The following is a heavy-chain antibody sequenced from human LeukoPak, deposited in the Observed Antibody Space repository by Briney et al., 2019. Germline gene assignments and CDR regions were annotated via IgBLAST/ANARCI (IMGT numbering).Heavy chain of an antibody. CDR3: GRVDMATTKDY. CDR2: INAGNGNT. D-gene: IGHD5-24*01. CDR1: GYTFTSYA. J-gene: IGHJ4*02. V-gene: IGHV1-3*01. Sequence: GASVKVSCKASGYTFTSYAMHWVRQAPGQRLEWMGWINAGNGNTKYSQKFQGRVTMTTDTSTSTAYMDLRSLSSDDTAVYYCGRVDMATTKDYWGKGTLVTVSS.